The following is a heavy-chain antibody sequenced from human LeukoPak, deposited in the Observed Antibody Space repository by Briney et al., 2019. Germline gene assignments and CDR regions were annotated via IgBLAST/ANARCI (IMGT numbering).Heavy chain of an antibody. CDR2: IYYSGST. J-gene: IGHJ5*02. Sequence: SSETLSLTCTVSGGSISSGDYYWSWIRQPPGKGLEWIGYIYYSGSTYYNPSLKSRVTISVDTSKNQFSLKLSSVTAADTAVYYCARDHLRMVRGAINPLGWFDPWGQGTLVTVSS. CDR3: ARDHLRMVRGAINPLGWFDP. D-gene: IGHD3-10*01. CDR1: GGSISSGDYY. V-gene: IGHV4-30-4*08.